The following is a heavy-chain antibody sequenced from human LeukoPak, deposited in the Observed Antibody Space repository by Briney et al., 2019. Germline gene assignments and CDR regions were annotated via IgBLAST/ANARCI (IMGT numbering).Heavy chain of an antibody. CDR3: AGYTAMVRGFDY. J-gene: IGHJ4*02. V-gene: IGHV1-2*03. D-gene: IGHD5-18*01. Sequence: EASVKVSCKASGYTFTDYYMHWVQQAPGQGLEWMGWINPNSGATNFAQKFQGRVTMTRDTSISTAYMELSRLRSDDTAVYYCAGYTAMVRGFDYWGQGALVTVSS. CDR2: INPNSGAT. CDR1: GYTFTDYY.